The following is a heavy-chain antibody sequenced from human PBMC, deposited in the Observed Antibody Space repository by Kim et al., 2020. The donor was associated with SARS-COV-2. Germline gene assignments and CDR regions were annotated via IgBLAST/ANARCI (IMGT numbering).Heavy chain of an antibody. J-gene: IGHJ6*02. V-gene: IGHV4-34*01. D-gene: IGHD3-10*01. CDR2: INHSGST. Sequence: SETLSLTCAVYGGSFSGYYWSWIRQPPGKGLEWIGEINHSGSTNYNPSLKSRVTITVDTSKNQFSLKLSSVTAADTAVYYCARRPGSIGSGKDVWGQGTTVTVSS. CDR3: ARRPGSIGSGKDV. CDR1: GGSFSGYY.